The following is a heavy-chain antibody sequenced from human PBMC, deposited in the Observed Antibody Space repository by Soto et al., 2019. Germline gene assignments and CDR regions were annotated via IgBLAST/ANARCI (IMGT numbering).Heavy chain of an antibody. D-gene: IGHD3-10*01. CDR2: IYESGTI. CDR1: GGSIGGAGYS. J-gene: IGHJ5*02. V-gene: IGHV4-30-2*01. CDR3: ARARFYSGSGNYHNLMFDP. Sequence: SETLSLTCAVSGGSIGGAGYSWSWIRQPPGGGLDWIGYIYESGTILYNPSLKTRLTISLNWSDKQFSLTLNSVTAADTAVYYCARARFYSGSGNYHNLMFDPWGQGTQVTVSS.